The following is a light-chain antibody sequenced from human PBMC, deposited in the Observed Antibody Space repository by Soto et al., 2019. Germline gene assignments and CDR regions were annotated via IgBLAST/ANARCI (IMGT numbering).Light chain of an antibody. CDR3: QHFANFPFT. V-gene: IGKV1-33*01. Sequence: DIQMTQSPSSLSASVGDRVTITCQASQNIKHYLNWFQLKPGRGPNLLIYDASTLAAGVPSRFSGSGSGTDFTLTISSLQPEDIAIYFCQHFANFPFTFGGGTKVEIK. J-gene: IGKJ4*01. CDR2: DAS. CDR1: QNIKHY.